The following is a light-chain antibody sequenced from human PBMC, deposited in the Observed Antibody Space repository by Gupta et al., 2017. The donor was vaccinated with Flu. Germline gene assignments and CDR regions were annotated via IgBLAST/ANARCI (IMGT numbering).Light chain of an antibody. J-gene: IGKJ2*01. CDR2: KAS. V-gene: IGKV1-5*03. CDR3: QHDNSYPYT. CDR1: QSIGSL. Sequence: IQMTQSPSTLSASIGDRVTITCRASQSIGSLLAWYQQKPGKAPNLLMYKASRVESGVPSRFSGSGSGTEFTLTISSLQPDDFATYFCQHDNSYPYTFGQGTKLEIK.